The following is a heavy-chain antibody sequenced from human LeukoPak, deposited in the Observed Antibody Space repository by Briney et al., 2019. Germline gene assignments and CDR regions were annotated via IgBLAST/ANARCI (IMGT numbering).Heavy chain of an antibody. J-gene: IGHJ6*03. Sequence: SETLSLTCTVSGGSISSSSYYWGWIRQPPGKGLEWIGSIYYSGSTYYNSSLKSRVTISVDTSKNQFSLKLSSVTAADTAVYFCARGSRTTAFHFYYYMDVWGKGTTVTVSS. CDR1: GGSISSSSYY. V-gene: IGHV4-39*07. D-gene: IGHD1-1*01. CDR3: ARGSRTTAFHFYYYMDV. CDR2: IYYSGST.